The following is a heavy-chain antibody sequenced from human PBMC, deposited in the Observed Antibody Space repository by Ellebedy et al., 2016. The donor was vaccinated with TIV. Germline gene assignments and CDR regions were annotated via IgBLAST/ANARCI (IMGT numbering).Heavy chain of an antibody. J-gene: IGHJ4*02. V-gene: IGHV4-39*07. Sequence: MPSETLSLTCTVSGGSISSSSYYCGCILHPPGKGLAWLGSIYFSGSANYNPSLKSRVTISVDRSKNQFSLNLTSVTAADTAVYYCARGLQMDEVAVVDGYDHWGQGTLVTVSS. D-gene: IGHD1-1*01. CDR2: IYFSGSA. CDR3: ARGLQMDEVAVVDGYDH. CDR1: GGSISSSSYY.